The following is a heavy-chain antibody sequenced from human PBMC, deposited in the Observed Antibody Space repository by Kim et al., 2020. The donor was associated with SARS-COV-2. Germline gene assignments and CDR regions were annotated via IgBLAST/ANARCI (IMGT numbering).Heavy chain of an antibody. CDR3: ARGRYDSSGYQGHWFDP. V-gene: IGHV3-9*01. J-gene: IGHJ5*02. CDR2: ISWNSGSI. D-gene: IGHD3-22*01. Sequence: GGSLRLSCAASGFTFDDYAMHWVRQAPGKGLEWVSGISWNSGSIGYADSVKGRFTISRDNAKNSLYLQMNSLRAEDTALYYCARGRYDSSGYQGHWFDPWGQGTLVTVSS. CDR1: GFTFDDYA.